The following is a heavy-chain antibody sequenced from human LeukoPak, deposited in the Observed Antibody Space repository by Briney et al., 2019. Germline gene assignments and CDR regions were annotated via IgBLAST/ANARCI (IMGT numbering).Heavy chain of an antibody. CDR1: GFTFSSYW. CDR2: IKQDGSEK. Sequence: GGSLRLSCAVSGFTFSSYWMTWVRQAPGKGLEWVANIKQDGSEKYYGDSVKGRFTISRDNAKNSLYLQMDTLRDEDTAVYYCARDYGLDYWGQGTLVTVSS. D-gene: IGHD4-17*01. V-gene: IGHV3-7*04. CDR3: ARDYGLDY. J-gene: IGHJ4*02.